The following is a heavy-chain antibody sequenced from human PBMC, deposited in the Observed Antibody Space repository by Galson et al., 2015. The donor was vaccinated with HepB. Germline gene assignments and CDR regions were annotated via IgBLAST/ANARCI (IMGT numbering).Heavy chain of an antibody. Sequence: SLRLSCAASGFTFSRYGMHWVRQAPGKGLEWVAVISYDGSNKYYADSVKGRFTISRDNSKNTLYLQMNSLRAEDTAVYYCAKDGQWELLQFSYYYYYGMDVWDQGTTVTVSS. J-gene: IGHJ6*02. CDR3: AKDGQWELLQFSYYYYYGMDV. D-gene: IGHD1-26*01. CDR2: ISYDGSNK. CDR1: GFTFSRYG. V-gene: IGHV3-30*18.